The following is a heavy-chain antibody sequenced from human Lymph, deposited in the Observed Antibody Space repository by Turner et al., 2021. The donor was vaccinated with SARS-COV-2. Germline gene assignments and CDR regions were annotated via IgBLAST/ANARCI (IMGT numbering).Heavy chain of an antibody. Sequence: EVQLVESGGGLIQPGGSLRLSCAASEFTVSSNYMSWVRQAPGKGREWVSIIYSCGSTYYADSVKGRFTISRDNSKNTLYLQMNSLRAEDTAVYYCARVLPYGDYFDYWGQGTLVTVSS. V-gene: IGHV3-53*01. CDR1: EFTVSSNY. D-gene: IGHD4-17*01. CDR3: ARVLPYGDYFDY. J-gene: IGHJ4*02. CDR2: IYSCGST.